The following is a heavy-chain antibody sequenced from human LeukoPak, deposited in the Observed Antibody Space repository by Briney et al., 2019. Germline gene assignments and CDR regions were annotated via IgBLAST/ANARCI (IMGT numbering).Heavy chain of an antibody. V-gene: IGHV4-4*07. Sequence: SETLSLTCSVSGGSMNTYYWTWLRQPAGKGLEWIGRVYTSGYTKYNPSLQSRVTMSVDTSKKQLSLMLTSLTAADTAVYYCVRETLVGTTNYFDYWGQGALVTVSS. D-gene: IGHD1-26*01. CDR3: VRETLVGTTNYFDY. J-gene: IGHJ4*02. CDR1: GGSMNTYY. CDR2: VYTSGYT.